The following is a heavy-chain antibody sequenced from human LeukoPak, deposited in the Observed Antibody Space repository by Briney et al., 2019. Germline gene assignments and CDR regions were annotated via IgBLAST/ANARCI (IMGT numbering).Heavy chain of an antibody. J-gene: IGHJ4*02. D-gene: IGHD3-16*01. Sequence: GGSLRLSCAASGFTFSSYWMHWVRHAPGKGLVWVSRINSDGSSTSYADSVKGRFTISRDNAKNTLYLQVISLRAEDTAVYYCARDWGKGYFDYWGQGTLVTVSS. CDR3: ARDWGKGYFDY. V-gene: IGHV3-74*01. CDR2: INSDGSST. CDR1: GFTFSSYW.